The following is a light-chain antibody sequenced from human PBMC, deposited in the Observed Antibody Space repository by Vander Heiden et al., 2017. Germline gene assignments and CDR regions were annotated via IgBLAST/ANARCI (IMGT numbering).Light chain of an antibody. Sequence: DTQMTQSPSTLSASVGDRVTITCRASQSISSWLAWYQQKPGKAPKLLIYKASSLESGVPSRFSGSGSGTEFTLTISSLQPDDFATYYCQQYNSYLLTFGGATKVEIK. V-gene: IGKV1-5*03. J-gene: IGKJ4*01. CDR2: KAS. CDR3: QQYNSYLLT. CDR1: QSISSW.